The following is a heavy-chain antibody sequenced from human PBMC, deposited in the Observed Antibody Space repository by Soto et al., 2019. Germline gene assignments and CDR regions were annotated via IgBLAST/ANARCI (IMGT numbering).Heavy chain of an antibody. CDR2: IKSKTDGGTT. Sequence: EVQLVESGGGLVKPGGSLRLSCAASGFTFSNAWMSWVRQAPGKGLEWVGRIKSKTDGGTTDYAAPVKGRFTISRDDSKNTLYLQMNSLKTEYTAVYYCTVVVVAATPRAYYYYYMDVWGKGTTVTVSS. D-gene: IGHD2-15*01. J-gene: IGHJ6*03. CDR3: TVVVVAATPRAYYYYYMDV. CDR1: GFTFSNAW. V-gene: IGHV3-15*01.